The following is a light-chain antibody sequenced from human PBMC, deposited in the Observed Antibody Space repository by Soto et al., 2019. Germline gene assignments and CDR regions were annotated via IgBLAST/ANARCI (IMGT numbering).Light chain of an antibody. CDR2: GDT. J-gene: IGLJ1*01. Sequence: QSALTQPASVSGSPGQSITISCTGTSSDVGNYNLVSWYQQHPGKAPKVMIYGDTKRPSGVSNRFSGSKSGNTASLTISGLQAEDEADYHCCSYAGNSYVFGTGTKVTVL. V-gene: IGLV2-23*01. CDR1: SSDVGNYNL. CDR3: CSYAGNSYV.